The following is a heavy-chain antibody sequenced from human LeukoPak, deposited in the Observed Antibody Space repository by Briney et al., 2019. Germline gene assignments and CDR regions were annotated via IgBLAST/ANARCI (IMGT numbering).Heavy chain of an antibody. CDR3: ARDSSGYFDY. J-gene: IGHJ4*02. D-gene: IGHD3-22*01. CDR1: GFTFSSYA. Sequence: PGGSLRLSCAASGFTFSSYAMHWVRQAPGKGLEWVAVISYDGSNKYYADSVKGRFTISRDNSKNTLYLQMNSLRGEDTAVYYCARDSSGYFDYWGQGTLVTVSS. V-gene: IGHV3-30-3*01. CDR2: ISYDGSNK.